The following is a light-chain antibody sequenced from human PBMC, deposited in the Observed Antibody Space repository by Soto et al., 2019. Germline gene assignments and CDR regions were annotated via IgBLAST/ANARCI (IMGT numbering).Light chain of an antibody. V-gene: IGKV3-20*01. CDR2: GAS. CDR1: QSVSSSY. CDR3: QQYGSSRWT. Sequence: DIVLTQSPGTRSLSPGERATLSFRASQSVSSSYLAWYQQKPGQAPRLLIYGASSRATGIPDRFSGSGSGTDFTLTISRLEPEDFAVYYCQQYGSSRWTFGQGTKVDIK. J-gene: IGKJ1*01.